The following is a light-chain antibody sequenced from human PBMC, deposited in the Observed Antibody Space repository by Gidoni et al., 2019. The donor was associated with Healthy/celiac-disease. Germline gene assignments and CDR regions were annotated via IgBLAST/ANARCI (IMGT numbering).Light chain of an antibody. CDR2: GAS. Sequence: IVLTQSPGTLSLSPGERATLSCRASQSVSSSSLAWYQQKPGQAPRLLIYGASSRATGIPDRFSGSGSGTDFTLTISRLEPEDFAVYYCQQYGSSPPGLTFGGGTKVEIK. CDR3: QQYGSSPPGLT. J-gene: IGKJ4*01. V-gene: IGKV3-20*01. CDR1: QSVSSSS.